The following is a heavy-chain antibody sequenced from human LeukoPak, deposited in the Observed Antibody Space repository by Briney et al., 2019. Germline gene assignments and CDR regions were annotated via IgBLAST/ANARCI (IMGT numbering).Heavy chain of an antibody. CDR3: ARFVLRGIVVVPAENYYGMDV. CDR1: GGSITTDY. CDR2: ISDTGNT. J-gene: IGHJ6*02. D-gene: IGHD2-2*01. Sequence: SETLSLTCTVSGGSITTDYWSWIRQPPGKGLEWIGYISDTGNTIYNTSLESRVSISVDTSKNQFSLKLSSVTAADTAVYYCARFVLRGIVVVPAENYYGMDVWGQGTTVTVSS. V-gene: IGHV4-59*08.